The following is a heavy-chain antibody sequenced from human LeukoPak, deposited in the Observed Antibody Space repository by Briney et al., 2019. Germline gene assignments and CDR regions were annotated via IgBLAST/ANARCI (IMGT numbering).Heavy chain of an antibody. CDR1: GGSISSYY. J-gene: IGHJ3*02. CDR3: ARDRANYYDSSGYPDAFDI. V-gene: IGHV4-4*07. D-gene: IGHD3-22*01. Sequence: PSETLSLTCTVSGGSISSYYWSWIRQPAGKGLEWIGRIYTSGSTNYNPSLKSRVTMSVDTSKNQFSLKLSSVTAADTAVYYCARDRANYYDSSGYPDAFDIWGHGTMVTVSS. CDR2: IYTSGST.